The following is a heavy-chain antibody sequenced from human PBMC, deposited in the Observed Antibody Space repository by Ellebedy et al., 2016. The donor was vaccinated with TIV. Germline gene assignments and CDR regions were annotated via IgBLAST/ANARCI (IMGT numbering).Heavy chain of an antibody. V-gene: IGHV3-30*19. J-gene: IGHJ4*02. CDR1: GFTFSSYG. Sequence: GESLKISCAASGFTFSSYGMHWVRQAPGKGLEWVAVISYDGSNEYYGDSVKGRFTISSDNSKNTLYLQMDSLRAEDTAVYYCARDYTPMTTVTDGHFDYWGQGTLVTVSS. CDR2: ISYDGSNE. D-gene: IGHD4-17*01. CDR3: ARDYTPMTTVTDGHFDY.